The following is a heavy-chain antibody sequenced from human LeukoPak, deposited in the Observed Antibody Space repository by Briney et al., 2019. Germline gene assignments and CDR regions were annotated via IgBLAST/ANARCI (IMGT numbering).Heavy chain of an antibody. J-gene: IGHJ4*02. Sequence: SVKVSSKASGGTFSSYAISWVRQAPGQGLEWMGGIIPIFGTANYAQKFQGRVTITADESTSTAYMKLSSLRSEDTAVYYCARGSPEGSGYFYFDYWGQGTLVTVSS. CDR1: GGTFSSYA. D-gene: IGHD3-3*01. CDR3: ARGSPEGSGYFYFDY. V-gene: IGHV1-69*13. CDR2: IIPIFGTA.